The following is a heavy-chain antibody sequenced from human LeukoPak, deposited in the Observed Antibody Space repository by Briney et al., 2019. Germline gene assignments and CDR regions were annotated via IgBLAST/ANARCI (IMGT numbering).Heavy chain of an antibody. CDR3: ARDLGSIVVVVYGMDV. V-gene: IGHV3-30*04. Sequence: PGGSLRLSCAASGFTFSSYAMHWVRQAPGKGLEWVAVISYDGSNKYYADSVKGRFTISRDNSKNTPYLQMNSLRAEDMAVYYCARDLGSIVVVVYGMDVWGQGTTVTVSS. CDR2: ISYDGSNK. CDR1: GFTFSSYA. J-gene: IGHJ6*02. D-gene: IGHD2-2*01.